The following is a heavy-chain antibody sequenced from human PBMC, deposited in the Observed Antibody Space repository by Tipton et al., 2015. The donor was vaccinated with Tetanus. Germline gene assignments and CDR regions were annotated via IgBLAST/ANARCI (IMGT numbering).Heavy chain of an antibody. D-gene: IGHD1-26*01. V-gene: IGHV4-39*01. J-gene: IGHJ4*02. CDR2: IYYSGSS. CDR1: GGSISGSSYY. CDR3: ARGLPREPFYFDY. Sequence: TLSLTCTVSGGSISGSSYYWGWIRQPPGKGLEWIGSIYYSGSSYYNPTLKSRVTISVDTSKNQFSLKLDSVTAADAAVYYCARGLPREPFYFDYWGQRKQVSVSS.